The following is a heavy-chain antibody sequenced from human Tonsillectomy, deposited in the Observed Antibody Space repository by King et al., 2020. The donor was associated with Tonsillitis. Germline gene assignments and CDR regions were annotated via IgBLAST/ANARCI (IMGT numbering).Heavy chain of an antibody. CDR3: ARDGIDYGDFRGYEY. J-gene: IGHJ4*02. D-gene: IGHD4-17*01. CDR1: GYTFSTCG. Sequence: VQLVESAAEVKKPGASVRVSCKASGYTFSTCGISWARQAPGQGREWMGWISTYNGNTNYAQKFQGRVTMTTDTSTSTAYMDLRSLRSDDTAVYCCARDGIDYGDFRGYEYWGQGTLVTVSS. V-gene: IGHV1-18*04. CDR2: ISTYNGNT.